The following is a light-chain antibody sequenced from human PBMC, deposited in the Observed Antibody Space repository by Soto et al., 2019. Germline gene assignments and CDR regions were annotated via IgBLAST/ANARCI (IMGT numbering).Light chain of an antibody. J-gene: IGKJ1*01. CDR3: QQYGTSPT. V-gene: IGKV3-20*01. CDR2: GAS. Sequence: EIVLTQSPGTLSLSPGERATLSCRASQSVSSSCLAWYQQKPGPARSLLIYGASSRATGIPDSSGGGGSGTDFTLTISRQDPEVFSVYYCQQYGTSPTFGQGTKVEIK. CDR1: QSVSSSC.